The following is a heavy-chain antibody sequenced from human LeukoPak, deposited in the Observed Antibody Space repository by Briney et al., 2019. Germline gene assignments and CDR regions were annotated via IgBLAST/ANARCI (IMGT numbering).Heavy chain of an antibody. CDR2: IYPGDSDT. V-gene: IGHV5-51*01. J-gene: IGHJ4*02. CDR1: GYSFTSYW. CDR3: ARPKYGDYALDY. D-gene: IGHD4-17*01. Sequence: GASLQISCKGSGYSFTSYWIGWVRQLPGKGLEWMGTIYPGDSDTRYSPSFQGQVTISADKSISTAYLQWSSLKASDTAMYYCARPKYGDYALDYWGQGTLVTVSS.